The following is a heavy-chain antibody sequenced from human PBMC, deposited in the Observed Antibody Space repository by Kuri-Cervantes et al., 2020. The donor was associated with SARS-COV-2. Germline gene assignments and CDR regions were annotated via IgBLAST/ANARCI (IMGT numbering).Heavy chain of an antibody. V-gene: IGHV3-72*01. J-gene: IGHJ5*02. CDR3: ARVLPGSWFDP. D-gene: IGHD1-26*01. CDR1: GFTFSSYS. CDR2: IRNRANSYTT. Sequence: GESLKISCAASGFTFSSYSMNWVRQAPGKGLEWVGHIRNRANSYTTEYAASVKGRFTISRDDSKNSLYLQMNSLKTEDTAVYYCARVLPGSWFDPWGQGTLVTVSS.